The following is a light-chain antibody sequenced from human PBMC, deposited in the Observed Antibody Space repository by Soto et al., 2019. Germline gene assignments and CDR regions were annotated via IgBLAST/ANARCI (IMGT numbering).Light chain of an antibody. CDR2: DVS. CDR1: SNDVGAYNY. CDR3: CSYAVRDTFFV. Sequence: QSALTQPRSVSGSPGQSVIFSCTGTSNDVGAYNYVSWYQQHPGKAPKLVIFDVSKRPSGVPARFSGSKSGNTASLTISGLQAEDEADYFCCSYAVRDTFFVFGSGTKVTVL. V-gene: IGLV2-11*01. J-gene: IGLJ1*01.